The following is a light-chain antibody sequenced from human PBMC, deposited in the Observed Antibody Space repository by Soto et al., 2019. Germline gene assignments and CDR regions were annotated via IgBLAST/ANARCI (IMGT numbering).Light chain of an antibody. CDR3: SSYTSSSTLLDV. CDR1: SSDVGDYNY. V-gene: IGLV2-14*01. Sequence: QSALTQPASVSGSPGQSITISCTGTSSDVGDYNYVSWYQQHPGKAPKLMIYDVSNRPSGVSNRFSGSKSGNTASLTISGLQAEDEADYYCSSYTSSSTLLDVFGTGTKLTVL. CDR2: DVS. J-gene: IGLJ1*01.